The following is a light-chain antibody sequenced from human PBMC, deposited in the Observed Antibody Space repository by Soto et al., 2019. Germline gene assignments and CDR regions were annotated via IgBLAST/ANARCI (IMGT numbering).Light chain of an antibody. CDR2: EVS. V-gene: IGLV2-23*02. CDR3: CSYAGSSTYVL. CDR1: SSDVGSYNL. J-gene: IGLJ2*01. Sequence: QSALTQPASVSGSPGQSITISCTGTSSDVGSYNLVSWYQHHPGKAPKLMIYEVSKRPSGVSDRFSGSKSGNTASLTISGLQAVDEADYYCCSYAGSSTYVLFGGGTKLTVL.